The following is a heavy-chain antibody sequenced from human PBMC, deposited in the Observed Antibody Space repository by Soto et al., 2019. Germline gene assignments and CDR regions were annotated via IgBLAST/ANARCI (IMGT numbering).Heavy chain of an antibody. Sequence: SETRSLTCTVSGGSISSGDYYWSWIRQPPGKGLEWIGYIYYSGSTYYNPSLKSRVTISVDTSKNQFSLKLSSVTAADTAVYYCARGYYYGSGTLNWFDPWGQGTQVTVAS. J-gene: IGHJ5*02. CDR1: GGSISSGDYY. D-gene: IGHD3-10*01. CDR2: IYYSGST. V-gene: IGHV4-30-4*01. CDR3: ARGYYYGSGTLNWFDP.